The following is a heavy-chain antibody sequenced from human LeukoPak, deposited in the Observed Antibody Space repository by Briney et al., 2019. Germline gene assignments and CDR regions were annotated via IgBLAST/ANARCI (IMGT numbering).Heavy chain of an antibody. CDR2: IYYGGST. J-gene: IGHJ5*02. CDR3: ARALGYCSGGSCTRGYNWFDP. Sequence: SETLSLTCTVSGGSISSSDYYWGWIRQPPGKGLEWIGSIYYGGSTYYNPSHKSRVTISVDTSMNQFSLKLSFVTTADTAVYYCARALGYCSGGSCTRGYNWFDPWGQGTLVTVPS. V-gene: IGHV4-39*01. D-gene: IGHD2-15*01. CDR1: GGSISSSDYY.